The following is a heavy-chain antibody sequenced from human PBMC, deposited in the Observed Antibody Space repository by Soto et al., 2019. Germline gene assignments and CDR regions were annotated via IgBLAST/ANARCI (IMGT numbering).Heavy chain of an antibody. Sequence: SGKVCFNASGYTFTNYYMHWVRQAPGQGLEWMGIIYPSGGSTRNAQKFQGRVTMTRDTSTSTVYMELSSLRSEDTAVYYCARDFSGPMDYWGRGTLVTVSS. J-gene: IGHJ4*01. CDR2: IYPSGGST. CDR1: GYTFTNYY. CDR3: ARDFSGPMDY. V-gene: IGHV1-46*01. D-gene: IGHD3-10*01.